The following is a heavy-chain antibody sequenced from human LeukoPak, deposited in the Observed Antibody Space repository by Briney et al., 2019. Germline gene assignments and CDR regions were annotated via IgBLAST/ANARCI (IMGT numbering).Heavy chain of an antibody. CDR3: ARDASRDGYNWEFDY. CDR2: IWYDGSNK. CDR1: GFTFSSYG. D-gene: IGHD5-24*01. J-gene: IGHJ4*02. Sequence: GGSLRLSCAASGFTFSSYGMHWVRQAPGKGLEWVAVIWYDGSNKYYADSVKGRFTISRDNSKNTLYLQMNSLRAEDTAVYYCARDASRDGYNWEFDYWGQGNLVTVSS. V-gene: IGHV3-33*01.